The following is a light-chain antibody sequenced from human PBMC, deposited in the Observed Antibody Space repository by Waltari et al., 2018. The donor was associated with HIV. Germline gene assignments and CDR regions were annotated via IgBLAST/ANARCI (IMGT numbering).Light chain of an antibody. CDR3: SSYRSTVGVV. J-gene: IGLJ3*02. CDR1: SSDIGAYNY. V-gene: IGLV2-14*01. Sequence: QSALTQPASVSGSPGQSITLSCTGTSSDIGAYNYVSWYQQHPGKVPKTTISEVRHRPSAVPIRFSGSKSGNTASLTISGRQAEDEADYYCSSYRSTVGVVFGGGTKVTVL. CDR2: EVR.